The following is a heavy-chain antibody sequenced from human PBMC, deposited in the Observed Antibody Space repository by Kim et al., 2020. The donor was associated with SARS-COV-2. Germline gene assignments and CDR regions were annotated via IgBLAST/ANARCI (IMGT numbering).Heavy chain of an antibody. CDR3: AKAPRHYGSGSYYSH. Sequence: GGSLRLSCAASGFTFSSYAMSWVRQAPGKGLEWVSAISGSGGSTYYADSVKGRFTISRDNSKNTLYLQMNSLRAEDTAVYYCAKAPRHYGSGSYYSHWGQGTLVTVSS. J-gene: IGHJ4*02. V-gene: IGHV3-23*01. CDR2: ISGSGGST. CDR1: GFTFSSYA. D-gene: IGHD3-10*01.